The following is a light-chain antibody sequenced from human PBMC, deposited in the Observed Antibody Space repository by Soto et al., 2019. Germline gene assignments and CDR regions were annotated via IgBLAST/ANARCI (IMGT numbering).Light chain of an antibody. CDR1: QSVSTS. CDR3: QVRDVWPT. Sequence: IVLTQSPATLSLSPEERAAISCRASQSVSTSLAWYQHKPGQAPRLIIYDASKRAPGIPARFSGSGSGTDFTLTISSLEPEDFAVYYCQVRDVWPTFGQGTKVDIK. CDR2: DAS. J-gene: IGKJ1*01. V-gene: IGKV3-11*01.